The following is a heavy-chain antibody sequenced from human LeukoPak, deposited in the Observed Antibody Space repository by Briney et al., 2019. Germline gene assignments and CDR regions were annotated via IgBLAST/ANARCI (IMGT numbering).Heavy chain of an antibody. V-gene: IGHV1-18*04. Sequence: ASVKVSCKTSGFTFTGYYIHWVRQAPGQGLEWMGWSSAYNGNTNYAQKFQGRVTMTTDTSTSTAYMEVRSLRSDDTAVYYCTRDLGVDTTMIFFDYWGQGSLVTVSS. D-gene: IGHD5-18*01. CDR1: GFTFTGYY. CDR2: SSAYNGNT. CDR3: TRDLGVDTTMIFFDY. J-gene: IGHJ4*02.